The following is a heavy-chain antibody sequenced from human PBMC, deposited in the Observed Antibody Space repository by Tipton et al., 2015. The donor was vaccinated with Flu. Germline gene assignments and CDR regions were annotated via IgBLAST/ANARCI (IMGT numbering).Heavy chain of an antibody. V-gene: IGHV4-39*07. CDR2: IYSSGTT. Sequence: TLSLTCNVSGGSISGSHSYWAWIRRPPGKGLEWMASIYSSGTTYYSPSVKNRASISVDTPKNFFSLKLTSVTAADTAVYYWARRTTLDTWFDPWGQGTLVTVSS. D-gene: IGHD4-23*01. CDR1: GGSISGSHSY. J-gene: IGHJ5*02. CDR3: ARRTTLDTWFDP.